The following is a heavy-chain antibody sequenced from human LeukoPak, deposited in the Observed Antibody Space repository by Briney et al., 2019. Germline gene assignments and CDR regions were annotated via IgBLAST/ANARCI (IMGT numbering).Heavy chain of an antibody. Sequence: SESLSLTCTVSGGSISNYYWSWIRQPPGKGLEWSGCVSYSGSTNYNPPLESRVTISVDTSKNQFSLRLSSVTAADTALYFCARSRSSSWWFAFDIWGQGTMVTVSS. J-gene: IGHJ3*02. V-gene: IGHV4-59*01. D-gene: IGHD6-13*01. CDR1: GGSISNYY. CDR2: VSYSGST. CDR3: ARSRSSSWWFAFDI.